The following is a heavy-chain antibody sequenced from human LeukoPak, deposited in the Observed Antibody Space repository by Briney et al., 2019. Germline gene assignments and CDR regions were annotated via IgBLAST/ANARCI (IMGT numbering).Heavy chain of an antibody. Sequence: RPGGSLRLSCAASGFTFSNYGMHWVRQAPGKGLEWVAFIRYDGSNRYYVDSVKGRFTISRDNSKNTLFLQMTSLRAEDTAVYYCAKSPQKSIAVADFDYWGQGTLVTVSS. CDR1: GFTFSNYG. CDR3: AKSPQKSIAVADFDY. CDR2: IRYDGSNR. J-gene: IGHJ4*02. D-gene: IGHD6-19*01. V-gene: IGHV3-30*02.